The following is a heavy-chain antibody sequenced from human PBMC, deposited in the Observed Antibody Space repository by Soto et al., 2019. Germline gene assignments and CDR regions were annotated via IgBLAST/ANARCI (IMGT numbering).Heavy chain of an antibody. CDR2: ISSSSSTI. CDR1: GFTFSSYS. V-gene: IGHV3-48*01. J-gene: IGHJ4*02. D-gene: IGHD4-17*01. CDR3: ARGAEDYGDYAFDY. Sequence: EVQLVESGGGLVQPGGSLRLSCAASGFTFSSYSMNWVRQAPGKGLEWVSYISSSSSTIYYADSVKGRFTISRDNAKHSLYLQMNSLRAKDTAVYYCARGAEDYGDYAFDYWGQGTLVTVSS.